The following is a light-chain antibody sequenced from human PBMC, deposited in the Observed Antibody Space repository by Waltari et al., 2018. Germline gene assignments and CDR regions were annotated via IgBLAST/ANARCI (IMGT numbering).Light chain of an antibody. V-gene: IGLV2-14*03. Sequence: QSALTQPASVSGSPGQSITISFTGTISDVGSYNYVSWYQQHPGKAPKLMIYDVNKRPSGGSNRFSGSKSGNTASLTISGFQAEDEADYYCSSYTRSSTWVFGGGTKLTVL. J-gene: IGLJ3*02. CDR3: SSYTRSSTWV. CDR2: DVN. CDR1: ISDVGSYNY.